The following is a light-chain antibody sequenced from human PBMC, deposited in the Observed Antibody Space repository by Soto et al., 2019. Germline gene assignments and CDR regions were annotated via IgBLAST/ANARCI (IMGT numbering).Light chain of an antibody. CDR1: SSDIGGYDF. Sequence: QSALTQPASVSGSPGQSITISCTGTSSDIGGYDFVSWYQQHPGKAPRLMIYDVTNRPSGVSNRFSGSKSGNTASLAISGLQTEDEANYYSCSHTSSATLVFGGGTKVTVL. CDR3: CSHTSSATLV. CDR2: DVT. V-gene: IGLV2-14*01. J-gene: IGLJ2*01.